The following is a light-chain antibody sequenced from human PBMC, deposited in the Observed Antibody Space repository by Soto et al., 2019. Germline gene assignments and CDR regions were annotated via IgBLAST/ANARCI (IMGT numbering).Light chain of an antibody. CDR3: QQYGSSPVP. J-gene: IGKJ1*01. CDR2: GAS. Sequence: DIVLTQSPATLSLSPGQRGTLSCRASPSVTNFLAWYQQKPGQAPRLLIYGASSRATGIPDRFSGSGSGTDFTLTISRLEPEDFAVYYCQQYGSSPVPFGQGTKVDIK. CDR1: PSVTNF. V-gene: IGKV3-20*01.